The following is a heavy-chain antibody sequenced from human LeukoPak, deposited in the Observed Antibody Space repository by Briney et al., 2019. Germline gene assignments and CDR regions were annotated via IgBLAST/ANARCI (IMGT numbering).Heavy chain of an antibody. CDR1: GGSFSGYY. Sequence: SETLSLTCAVYGGSFSGYYWSWIRQPPGKGLEWIGEINHSGSTNHNPSLKSRVTISVDTSKNQFSLKLSSVTAADTAVYYCARRTIHYDFWSGYPNWFDPWGQGTLVTVSS. V-gene: IGHV4-34*01. CDR2: INHSGST. D-gene: IGHD3-3*01. CDR3: ARRTIHYDFWSGYPNWFDP. J-gene: IGHJ5*02.